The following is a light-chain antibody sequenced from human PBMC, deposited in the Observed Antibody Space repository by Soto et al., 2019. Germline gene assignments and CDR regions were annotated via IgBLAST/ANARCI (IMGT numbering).Light chain of an antibody. V-gene: IGKV1-39*01. CDR3: QQTYRTPPIT. CDR2: VTS. CDR1: QSISSF. Sequence: DIQMTQSPSSLSASVGDRVTITCRASQSISSFLNWYQQKPGRAPKLLISVTSTLQSGVPSRFSGSGSGTDFTLTISSLQPEDFATYYCQQTYRTPPITFGQGTRLEIK. J-gene: IGKJ5*01.